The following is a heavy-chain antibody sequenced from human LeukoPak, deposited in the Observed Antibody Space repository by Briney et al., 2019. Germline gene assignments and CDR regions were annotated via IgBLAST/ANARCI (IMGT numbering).Heavy chain of an antibody. CDR3: AREGYSYGLGYYYYYMDV. D-gene: IGHD5-18*01. CDR1: RFTLNSYA. CDR2: ISGGGGST. V-gene: IGHV3-23*01. Sequence: GGSHRLSCAPSRFTLNSYAMSWVRQAPGTPLEGVSAISGGGGSTYYAGTVKCRFTISRDNANNSLYLQMNSLRAEDTAVYYCAREGYSYGLGYYYYYMDVWGKGTTVTVSS. J-gene: IGHJ6*03.